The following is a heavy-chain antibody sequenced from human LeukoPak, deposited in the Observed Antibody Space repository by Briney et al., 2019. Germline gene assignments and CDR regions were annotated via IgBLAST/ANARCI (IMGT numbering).Heavy chain of an antibody. CDR1: GFTFSSYA. CDR2: ISGSGGST. CDR3: AKDQGYCSSTGCLDYYYYYGMDV. Sequence: PGGSLRLSCAASGFTFSSYAMSWVRQAPGKGLEWVSAISGSGGSTYYADSVKGRFTISRDNSKNTLYLQMNSLRAEDTAVYYCAKDQGYCSSTGCLDYYYYYGMDVWGQGTTVTVSS. V-gene: IGHV3-23*01. D-gene: IGHD2-2*01. J-gene: IGHJ6*02.